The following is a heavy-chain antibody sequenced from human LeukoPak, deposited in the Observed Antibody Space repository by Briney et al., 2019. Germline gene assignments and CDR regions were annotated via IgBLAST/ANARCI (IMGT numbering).Heavy chain of an antibody. CDR2: IYYSGST. D-gene: IGHD3-22*01. CDR3: ARDLGSGYPGY. J-gene: IGHJ4*02. V-gene: IGHV4-38-2*02. Sequence: SETLSLTCTVSNYSISSAYYWGWIRQPPGKGLEWIGSIYYSGSTYYNPSLKSRLTISVDTSKNQVSLKLSSVTAADTAVFYCARDLGSGYPGYWGQGTLVTVSS. CDR1: NYSISSAYY.